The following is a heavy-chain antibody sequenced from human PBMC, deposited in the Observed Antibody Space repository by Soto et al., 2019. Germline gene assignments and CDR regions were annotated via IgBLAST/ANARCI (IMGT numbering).Heavy chain of an antibody. D-gene: IGHD1-26*01. CDR1: GYSISSDNW. J-gene: IGHJ4*02. V-gene: IGHV4-28*01. CDR2: IHYSGIT. Sequence: SETLSLTCGVSGYSISSDNWWVWIRQPPGKGLEWIGYIHYSGITYSNPSLKSRLTMSVDTSKNQFSLKLSSVTAVDTAVYYCAKKDNGKHYFDFWGQGPLGTAPQ. CDR3: AKKDNGKHYFDF.